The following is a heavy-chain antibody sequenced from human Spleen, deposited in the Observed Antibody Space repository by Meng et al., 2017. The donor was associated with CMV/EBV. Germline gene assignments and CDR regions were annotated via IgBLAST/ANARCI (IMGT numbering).Heavy chain of an antibody. J-gene: IGHJ6*02. CDR3: AREVYHYDSRDSYGMDV. D-gene: IGHD3-22*01. Sequence: GESLKISCAASGFTFSSYAMSWVRQAPGKGLEWVSATSGRGGSTYNADSVKGRFTISRDNSKNTLYLQMNSLRAEDTAVYYCAREVYHYDSRDSYGMDVWGQGTTVTVSS. V-gene: IGHV3-23*01. CDR1: GFTFSSYA. CDR2: TSGRGGST.